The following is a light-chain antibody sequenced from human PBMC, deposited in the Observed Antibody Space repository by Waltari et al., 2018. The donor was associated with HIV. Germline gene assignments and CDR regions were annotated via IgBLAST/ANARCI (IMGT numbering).Light chain of an antibody. Sequence: EIVLTQSPGTLSLSPGERATLSCRASQSVTSGYFAWYQQKPGQAPRLLIYSASSRATGIPDSFSGSGSGTDFTLTISGLEPEDFAVYYCQQYGSAPRTFGQGTKVEIK. CDR3: QQYGSAPRT. V-gene: IGKV3-20*01. J-gene: IGKJ1*01. CDR2: SAS. CDR1: QSVTSGY.